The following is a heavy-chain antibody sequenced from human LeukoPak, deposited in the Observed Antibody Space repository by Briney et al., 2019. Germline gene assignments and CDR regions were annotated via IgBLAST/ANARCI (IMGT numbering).Heavy chain of an antibody. J-gene: IGHJ4*02. Sequence: ASVKVSCKASGYTFTSYAMNWVRQAPGQGLEWMGWINTNTGNPTYAQGFTGRFVFSLDTSVSTAYLQISSLKAEDTAVYYCARGGHIVVVTALPIDYWGQGTLVTVSS. CDR3: ARGGHIVVVTALPIDY. CDR1: GYTFTSYA. CDR2: INTNTGNP. V-gene: IGHV7-4-1*02. D-gene: IGHD2-21*02.